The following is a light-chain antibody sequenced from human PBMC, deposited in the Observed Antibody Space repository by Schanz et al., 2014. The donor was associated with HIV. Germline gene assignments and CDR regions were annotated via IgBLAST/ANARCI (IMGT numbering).Light chain of an antibody. CDR1: SNDVGGYNY. CDR3: NSYVGNSVWV. V-gene: IGLV2-14*01. Sequence: QSALTQPASVSGSPGQSITISCNGTSNDVGGYNYVSWYQQYPGKAPKILINDVSNRPSGVSNRFSGSRSGNTASLTVSGLQAEDEADYYCNSYVGNSVWVFGGGTKLTVL. J-gene: IGLJ3*02. CDR2: DVS.